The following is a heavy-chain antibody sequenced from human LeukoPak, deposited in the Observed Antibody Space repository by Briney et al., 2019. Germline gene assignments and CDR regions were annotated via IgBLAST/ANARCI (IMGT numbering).Heavy chain of an antibody. V-gene: IGHV3-48*01. J-gene: IGHJ6*03. CDR3: ASVYGPLNYYMDV. D-gene: IGHD1-14*01. Sequence: GGSLRLSCADSGFTFSSYSMNRVRQAPGEGLEWVSYISSLSGTIYYADSVKGRFTISRDNSKNTLYLQMNSLRAEDTAVYYCASVYGPLNYYMDVWGKGTTVTISS. CDR2: ISSLSGTI. CDR1: GFTFSSYS.